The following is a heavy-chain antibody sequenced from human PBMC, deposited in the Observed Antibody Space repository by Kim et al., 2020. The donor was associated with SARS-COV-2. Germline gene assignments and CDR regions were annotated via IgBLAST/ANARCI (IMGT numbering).Heavy chain of an antibody. Sequence: GGSLRLSCAASGFTFSSYEMNWVRQAPGKGLEWVSYISSSGSTIYYADSVKGRFTISRDNAKNSLYLQMNSLRAEDTAVYYCARDDNSMAIWSGYYTGYYGMDVWGQGTTVTVSS. V-gene: IGHV3-48*03. CDR1: GFTFSSYE. D-gene: IGHD3-3*01. CDR2: ISSSGSTI. J-gene: IGHJ6*02. CDR3: ARDDNSMAIWSGYYTGYYGMDV.